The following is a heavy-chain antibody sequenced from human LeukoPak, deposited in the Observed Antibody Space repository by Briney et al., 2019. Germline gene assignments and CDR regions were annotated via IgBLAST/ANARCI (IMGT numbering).Heavy chain of an antibody. D-gene: IGHD3-10*01. V-gene: IGHV3-11*05. J-gene: IGHJ5*02. CDR3: AGVLLWFEEVNWFDP. Sequence: PGGSLRLSCSASGFTFSDYYMSWIRQAPGKGLEWVSYISISSSHTNYADSVKGRFNISRDNAKNSLYLQMNSLRAEDTAVYYCAGVLLWFEEVNWFDPWGQGTLVTVSS. CDR2: ISISSSHT. CDR1: GFTFSDYY.